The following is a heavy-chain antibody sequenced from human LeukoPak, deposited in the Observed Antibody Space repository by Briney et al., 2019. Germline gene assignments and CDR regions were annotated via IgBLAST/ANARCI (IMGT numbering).Heavy chain of an antibody. CDR1: GGSFSGYY. CDR2: INHSGST. J-gene: IGHJ4*02. CDR3: ARGLKAMVRGVTGY. D-gene: IGHD3-10*01. V-gene: IGHV4-34*01. Sequence: PSETLSLTCAVYGGSFSGYYWSWLRQPPGKGLEWIGEINHSGSTNYNPSLKSRVTISVATSKNQFSLKLSSVTAADTAVYYCARGLKAMVRGVTGYWGQGTLVTVSS.